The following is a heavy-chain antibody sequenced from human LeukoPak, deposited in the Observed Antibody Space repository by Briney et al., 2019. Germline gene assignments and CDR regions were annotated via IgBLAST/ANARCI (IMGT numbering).Heavy chain of an antibody. CDR3: ASLYSSSPTNWFDP. CDR1: GGSISSGSYY. Sequence: PSETLSLTCTVSGGSISSGSYYWGCIRQPPGKGLEWIASIYYSGSTYYNPSLKSRVTISVDTSKNQFSLKLSSVTAADTAVYYCASLYSSSPTNWFDPWGQGTLVTVSS. V-gene: IGHV4-39*07. CDR2: IYYSGST. J-gene: IGHJ5*02. D-gene: IGHD6-6*01.